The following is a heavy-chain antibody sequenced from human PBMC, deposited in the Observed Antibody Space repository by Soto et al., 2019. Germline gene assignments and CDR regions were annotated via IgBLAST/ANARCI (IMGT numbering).Heavy chain of an antibody. Sequence: ASVKVSCKASGGTFSSYAISWVRQAPGQGLEWMGRIIPIFGTANYAQKFQGRVTITADESTSTAYMELSSLRSEDTAVYYCARGEEYQLLLFDYWGQGTLVTVSS. CDR3: ARGEEYQLLLFDY. V-gene: IGHV1-69*13. CDR2: IIPIFGTA. D-gene: IGHD2-2*01. J-gene: IGHJ4*02. CDR1: GGTFSSYA.